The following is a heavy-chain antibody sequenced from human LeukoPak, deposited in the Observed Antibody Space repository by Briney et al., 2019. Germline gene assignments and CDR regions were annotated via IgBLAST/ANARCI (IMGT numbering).Heavy chain of an antibody. J-gene: IGHJ3*02. CDR1: EFTFSTYW. Sequence: QPGGSLRLSCEASEFTFSTYWMHWVRQAPGGLVWVSRINSDGTSTNYADSVKGRFTISRDNAKNTLYLQMNSLRAEDTAVYYCARELRIRSASGAFDIWGQGTMVTVSS. CDR3: ARELRIRSASGAFDI. CDR2: INSDGTST. D-gene: IGHD4-17*01. V-gene: IGHV3-74*01.